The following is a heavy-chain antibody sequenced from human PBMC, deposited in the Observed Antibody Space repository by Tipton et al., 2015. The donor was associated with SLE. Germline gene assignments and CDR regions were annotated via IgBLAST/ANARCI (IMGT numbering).Heavy chain of an antibody. D-gene: IGHD3-3*01. V-gene: IGHV4-61*02. Sequence: TLSLTCAVSGGSISSGDYHWNWIRQSAGEGLEWLGRISATGGTYYNPPLNSPVTMSLDTSKNQFFLKLSSVTAADTAVYYCARSLETFDVWGQGTMVTVSS. CDR1: GGSISSGDYH. J-gene: IGHJ3*01. CDR3: ARSLETFDV. CDR2: ISATGGT.